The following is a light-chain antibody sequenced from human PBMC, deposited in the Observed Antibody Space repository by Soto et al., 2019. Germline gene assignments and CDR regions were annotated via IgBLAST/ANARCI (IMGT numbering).Light chain of an antibody. CDR3: QQFSSYPLT. Sequence: EFVLTQSPCTLSLSPGERVTLSCSASQTVRNNYLAWYQQKPGQAPRLLIYDASSRATGIPDRFSGGGSGTDFTLTISRLEPEDFAVYYCQQFSSYPLTFGGGTKVDI. CDR2: DAS. V-gene: IGKV3-20*01. CDR1: QTVRNNY. J-gene: IGKJ4*01.